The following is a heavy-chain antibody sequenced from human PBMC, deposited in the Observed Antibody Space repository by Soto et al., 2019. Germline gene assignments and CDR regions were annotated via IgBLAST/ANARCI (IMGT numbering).Heavy chain of an antibody. CDR1: GGSFSGYY. CDR3: ARGRPGYSSGWPFDY. CDR2: INHSGSN. V-gene: IGHV4-34*01. D-gene: IGHD6-19*01. J-gene: IGHJ4*02. Sequence: SETLSLTCAVYGGSFSGYYWSWIRQPPGKGLEWIGEINHSGSNNYNPSLESRVIISVDTSKNQFSLKLSSVTAADTAVYYWARGRPGYSSGWPFDYWGQGTLVTVSS.